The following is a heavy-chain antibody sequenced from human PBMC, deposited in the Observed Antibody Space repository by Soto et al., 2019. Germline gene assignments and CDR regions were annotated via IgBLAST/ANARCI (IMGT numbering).Heavy chain of an antibody. J-gene: IGHJ4*02. CDR3: ATRTLYYYDSSGYSFDY. CDR2: IIPIFGTA. CDR1: GGTFSRYA. D-gene: IGHD3-22*01. Sequence: QVQLVQSGAEVKKPGSSVKVSCKASGGTFSRYAISWVRQAPGQGLEWMGGIIPIFGTANYAQKFQGRVTITADESTSTAYMELSSLRSEDTAVYYCATRTLYYYDSSGYSFDYWGQGTLVTVSS. V-gene: IGHV1-69*01.